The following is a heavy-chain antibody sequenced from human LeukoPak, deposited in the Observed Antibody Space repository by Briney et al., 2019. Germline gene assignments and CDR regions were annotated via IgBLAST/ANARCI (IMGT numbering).Heavy chain of an antibody. CDR2: IIPILGIA. Sequence: SVKVSCKASGGTFSSYAISWVRQAPGQGLEWMGRIIPILGIANYAQKFQGRVTITADKSTSTAYMELSSLRSEDTAVYYCARLYGSSWPYYYYGMDVWGQGTTVTVSS. V-gene: IGHV1-69*04. D-gene: IGHD6-13*01. CDR1: GGTFSSYA. CDR3: ARLYGSSWPYYYYGMDV. J-gene: IGHJ6*02.